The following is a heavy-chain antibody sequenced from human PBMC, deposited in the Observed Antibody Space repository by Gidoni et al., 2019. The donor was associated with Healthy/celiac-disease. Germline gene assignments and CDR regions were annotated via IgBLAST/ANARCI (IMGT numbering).Heavy chain of an antibody. D-gene: IGHD3-22*01. CDR2: ISSSSSYI. J-gene: IGHJ4*02. V-gene: IGHV3-21*01. CDR1: GFTFSSYS. CDR3: ARDPELHYYDSSGYPFDY. Sequence: EVQLVESGGGLVKPGGSLSLSCAASGFTFSSYSMNWVRQAPGKEMEWVSSISSSSSYIYYADSVKGRFTISRDNAKNSLYLQMNSLRAEDTAVYYCARDPELHYYDSSGYPFDYWGQGTLVTVSS.